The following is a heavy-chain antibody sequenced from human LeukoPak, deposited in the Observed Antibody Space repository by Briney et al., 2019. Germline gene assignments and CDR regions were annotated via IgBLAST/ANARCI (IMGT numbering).Heavy chain of an antibody. V-gene: IGHV3-23*01. CDR1: GFTFSTYA. D-gene: IGHD3-10*01. Sequence: GGSLRLSCAASGFTFSTYAMTWVRQAPGKGLEWVSSISGSGAGKFYAAPVKGRFTTSRDNSKNTLYLQMNSLRAEDTAVYFCAKRGVVIRVILVGFHKEAYYFDSWGQGALVTVSS. CDR2: ISGSGAGK. J-gene: IGHJ4*02. CDR3: AKRGVVIRVILVGFHKEAYYFDS.